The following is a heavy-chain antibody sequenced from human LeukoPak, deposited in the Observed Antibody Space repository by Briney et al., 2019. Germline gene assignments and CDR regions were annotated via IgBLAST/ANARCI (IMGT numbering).Heavy chain of an antibody. CDR2: IYYSGST. Sequence: SETLSLTCTVSGGSVSSGSYYWSWIRQPPGKGLEWIGYIYYSGSTNYNPSLKSRVTIPVDTSKNQFSLKLSSVTAADTAVYYCARVDRFGDLNYYYYGMDVWGQGTTVTVSS. D-gene: IGHD3-10*01. J-gene: IGHJ6*02. CDR1: GGSVSSGSYY. CDR3: ARVDRFGDLNYYYYGMDV. V-gene: IGHV4-61*01.